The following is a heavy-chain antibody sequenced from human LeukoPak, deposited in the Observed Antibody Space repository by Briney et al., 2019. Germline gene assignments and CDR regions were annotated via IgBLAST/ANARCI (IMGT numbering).Heavy chain of an antibody. V-gene: IGHV7-4-1*02. J-gene: IGHJ4*02. CDR3: ASTSGSYHWVYYFDY. CDR2: INTNTGNP. CDR1: GYTFTSYA. Sequence: GASVKVSCKASGYTFTSYAMNWVRQAPGQGLEWMGWINTNTGNPTYAQGFTGRFVFSLDTSVSTAYLQISSLKPEDTAVYYCASTSGSYHWVYYFDYWGQGTLVTVSS. D-gene: IGHD1-26*01.